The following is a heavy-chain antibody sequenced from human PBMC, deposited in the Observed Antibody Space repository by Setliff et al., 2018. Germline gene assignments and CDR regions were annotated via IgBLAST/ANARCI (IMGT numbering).Heavy chain of an antibody. CDR3: AKDRSRDYDDSSGYDH. J-gene: IGHJ4*02. Sequence: GGSLRLSCAASGFTFSDYYMSWIRQAPGKGLEWVSYISGSVNTIYYADSVKGRFTISRDNAKNSLYLQMNSLRAENTAVYYCAKDRSRDYDDSSGYDHWGQGTLVTVSS. CDR2: ISGSVNTI. D-gene: IGHD3-22*01. V-gene: IGHV3-11*01. CDR1: GFTFSDYY.